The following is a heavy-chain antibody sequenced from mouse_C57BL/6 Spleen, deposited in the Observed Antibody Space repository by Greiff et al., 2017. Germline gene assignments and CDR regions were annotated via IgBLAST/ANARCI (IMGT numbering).Heavy chain of an antibody. J-gene: IGHJ4*01. CDR3: ARSRGNYGGAMDY. CDR1: GYTFTSYG. D-gene: IGHD2-1*01. V-gene: IGHV1-81*01. Sequence: QVQLQQSGAELARPGASVKLSCKASGYTFTSYGISWVKQRTGQGLEWIGEIYPRSGNTYYNEKFKGKATLTADKSSSTAYMELRSLTSEDSAVYFCARSRGNYGGAMDYWGQGTSGTVSS. CDR2: IYPRSGNT.